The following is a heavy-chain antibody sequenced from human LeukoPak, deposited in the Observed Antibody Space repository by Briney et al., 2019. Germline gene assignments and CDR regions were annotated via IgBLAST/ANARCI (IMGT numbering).Heavy chain of an antibody. J-gene: IGHJ4*02. CDR1: EFTFSSFS. V-gene: IGHV3-21*01. CDR3: ARDWTTVGPFDY. CDR2: ISSSSSYK. D-gene: IGHD4-11*01. Sequence: PGGSLRLSCAASEFTFSSFSENWVRKAPGKGLEWVSSISSSSSYKYYADSVKGRFTISRDNAKNSLYLQMNSMRAEDTAVYYCARDWTTVGPFDYWGQGTLVTVSS.